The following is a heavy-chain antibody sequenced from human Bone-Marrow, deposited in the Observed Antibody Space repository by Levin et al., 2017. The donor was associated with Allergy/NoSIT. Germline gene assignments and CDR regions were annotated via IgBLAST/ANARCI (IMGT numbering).Heavy chain of an antibody. Sequence: ASVKVSCVASGFTFSTYAMSWVRQTPGTGLEWVSAISGSDDGTYYADSVKGRFTISRDNFKNTLYLQMNSLRVDDTAIYYCAKASQGSCRGALCYTLDSWGQGALVTVSS. V-gene: IGHV3-23*01. CDR2: ISGSDDGT. CDR3: AKASQGSCRGALCYTLDS. CDR1: GFTFSTYA. J-gene: IGHJ4*02. D-gene: IGHD2-15*01.